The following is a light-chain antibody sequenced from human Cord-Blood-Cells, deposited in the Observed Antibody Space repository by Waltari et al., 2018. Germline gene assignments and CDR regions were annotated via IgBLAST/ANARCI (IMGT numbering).Light chain of an antibody. CDR2: AAS. CDR1: QSISSY. CDR3: QQSYSTPFT. V-gene: IGKV1-39*01. Sequence: DIQMTQSPSSLSASVGDSVTITCRASQSISSYLNGYQQKPGKAPKLLIYAASSLQSGVPSMFSGSGSGTDFTLNISRLQPEDFATYYCQQSYSTPFTFGPGTKVDIK. J-gene: IGKJ3*01.